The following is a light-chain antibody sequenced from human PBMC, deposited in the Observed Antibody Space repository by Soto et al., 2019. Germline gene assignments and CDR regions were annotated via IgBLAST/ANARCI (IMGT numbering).Light chain of an antibody. J-gene: IGKJ4*01. Sequence: DIQMTQSPSTLSAYVGDRVTLTCRASQSINSWLAWYQQRPGKGPKLLIHKASILEGGVPSRFSGSASGTEFTLTISSLQPDDFATYYCLQYNHYPLTFGGGTKVDIK. V-gene: IGKV1-5*03. CDR1: QSINSW. CDR2: KAS. CDR3: LQYNHYPLT.